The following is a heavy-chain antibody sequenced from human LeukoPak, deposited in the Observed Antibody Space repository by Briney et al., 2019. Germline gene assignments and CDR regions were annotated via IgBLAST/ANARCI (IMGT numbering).Heavy chain of an antibody. CDR2: IYYSGST. J-gene: IGHJ4*02. CDR1: GGSISSYY. CDR3: ARVIMITFGGVPGVVDY. Sequence: SETLSLTCTVSGGSISSYYWSWIRQPPRKGLEWIGYIYYSGSTNYNPSLKSRVTISVDTSKNQFSLKLSSVTAADTAVYYCARVIMITFGGVPGVVDYWGQGTLVTVSS. D-gene: IGHD3-16*01. V-gene: IGHV4-59*01.